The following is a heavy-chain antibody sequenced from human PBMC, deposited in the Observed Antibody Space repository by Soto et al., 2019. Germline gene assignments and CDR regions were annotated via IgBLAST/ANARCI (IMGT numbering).Heavy chain of an antibody. D-gene: IGHD3-9*01. J-gene: IGHJ4*02. V-gene: IGHV3-21*01. CDR2: ISSSSSYI. CDR3: ARGLSPNTYYDILTGLDY. CDR1: GFTFSSYS. Sequence: GGSLRLSXAASGFTFSSYSMNWVRQAPGKGLEWVSSISSSSSYIYYADSVKGRFTISRDNAKNSLYLQMNSLRAEDTAVYYCARGLSPNTYYDILTGLDYWGQGTLVTVSS.